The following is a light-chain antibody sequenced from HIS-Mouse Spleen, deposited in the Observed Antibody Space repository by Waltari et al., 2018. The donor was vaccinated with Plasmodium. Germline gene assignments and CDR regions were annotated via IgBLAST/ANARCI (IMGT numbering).Light chain of an antibody. J-gene: IGKJ5*01. CDR3: QQRSNWPIT. V-gene: IGKV3-11*01. Sequence: EIVLTQSPATLSLSPGERATLSCRASQSVSSYLAWYQQKPGQAPRLLIYDASNRATGIPAGFSGSGYGTDFTLTISSLEPEDFAVYYCQQRSNWPITFGQGTRREIK. CDR1: QSVSSY. CDR2: DAS.